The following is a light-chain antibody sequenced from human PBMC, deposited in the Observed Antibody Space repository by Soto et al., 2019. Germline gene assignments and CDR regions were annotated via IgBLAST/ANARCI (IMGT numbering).Light chain of an antibody. CDR3: QQRSNWRT. CDR1: QSVSSY. Sequence: EIVLTQSPATLSLSPGERATLSCRASQSVSSYLAWYQQKPGQAPRLLIYDASNRATGIPARFSGSGSGTDFTLTISSLEREDFAVYYCQQRSNWRTFGQGTRLEIK. J-gene: IGKJ5*01. V-gene: IGKV3-11*01. CDR2: DAS.